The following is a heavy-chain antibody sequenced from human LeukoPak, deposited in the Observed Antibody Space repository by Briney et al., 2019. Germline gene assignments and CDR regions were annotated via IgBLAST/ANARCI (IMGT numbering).Heavy chain of an antibody. V-gene: IGHV4-59*01. Sequence: PSETLSLTCTVSGGSISSYYWSWILQPPGKGLEWIGYIYYSWSTNYNPSLKRRVTISVDTSKNQFSLKLSSVTAADTAVYYCARARFGEHFDYWGQGTLVTVSS. J-gene: IGHJ4*02. CDR1: GGSISSYY. CDR2: IYYSWST. D-gene: IGHD3-10*01. CDR3: ARARFGEHFDY.